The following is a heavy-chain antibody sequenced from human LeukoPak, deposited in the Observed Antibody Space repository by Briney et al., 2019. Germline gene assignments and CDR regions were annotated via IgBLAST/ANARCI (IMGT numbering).Heavy chain of an antibody. CDR2: IYYSGST. J-gene: IGHJ5*02. V-gene: IGHV4-39*01. D-gene: IGHD6-13*01. CDR1: GGSISSSSYY. CDR3: ARQEIAIAAAGNWFDP. Sequence: PSETLSLTCIVSGGSISSSSYYWGWIRQPPGKGLEWIGSIYYSGSTYYNPSLKSRVTISVDTSKNQFSLKLSSVTAADTAVYYCARQEIAIAAAGNWFDPWGQGTLVTVSS.